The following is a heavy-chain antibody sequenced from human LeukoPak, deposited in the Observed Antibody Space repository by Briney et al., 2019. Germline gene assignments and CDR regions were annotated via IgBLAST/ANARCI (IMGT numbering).Heavy chain of an antibody. CDR2: IKSKTDGGTT. Sequence: GGSQRLSCAASGFTFSNAWMNWVRQAPGKGLGWVGRIKSKTDGGTTDYAAPVKGRFTISRDDSKNTLYLQMNSLKTEDTAVYYCTTDPLYYYDSSGYYYGDIDYWGQGTLVTVSS. CDR3: TTDPLYYYDSSGYYYGDIDY. CDR1: GFTFSNAW. V-gene: IGHV3-15*07. D-gene: IGHD3-22*01. J-gene: IGHJ4*02.